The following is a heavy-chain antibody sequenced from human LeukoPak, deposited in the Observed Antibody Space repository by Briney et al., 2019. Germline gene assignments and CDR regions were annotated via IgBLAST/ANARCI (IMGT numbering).Heavy chain of an antibody. CDR2: IHSSEGT. J-gene: IGHJ6*04. V-gene: IGHV4-59*08. CDR1: AGSLSGYY. D-gene: IGHD4-17*01. Sequence: PSETLSLTCTVSAGSLSGYYWGWIRQPPGKGLECIRYIHSSEGTAHNASLKSRLTISLDTSKNQFSLTLSSVTAADTAVNSCARHGYGEGIVVWGKGNPGTVSS. CDR3: ARHGYGEGIVV.